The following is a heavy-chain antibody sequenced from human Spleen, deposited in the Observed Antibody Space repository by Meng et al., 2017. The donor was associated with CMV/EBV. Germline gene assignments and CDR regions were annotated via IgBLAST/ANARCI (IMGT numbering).Heavy chain of an antibody. Sequence: GESLKISCTASGFTFSDYAITWVRQAPGKGLEWVGLIRSRAYGGTTEYAASVRGRFTVSRDDSKNIAYLHMNSLKTEDTAVYYCARDLCSGGGDYWGQGTLVTVSS. CDR3: ARDLCSGGGDY. V-gene: IGHV3-49*04. D-gene: IGHD2-15*01. CDR1: GFTFSDYA. CDR2: IRSRAYGGTT. J-gene: IGHJ4*02.